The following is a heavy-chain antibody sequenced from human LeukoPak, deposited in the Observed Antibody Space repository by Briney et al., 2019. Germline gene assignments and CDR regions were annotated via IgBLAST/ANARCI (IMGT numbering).Heavy chain of an antibody. J-gene: IGHJ5*02. CDR2: IIPIFGTA. Sequence: ASVKVSCKASGGTFISYAISWVRQAPGQGLEWMGGIIPIFGTANYAQKFQGRVTITTDESTSTAYMELSSLRSEDTAVYYCARLPYYYDSSGYHWFDPWGQGTLVTVSS. CDR1: GGTFISYA. D-gene: IGHD3-22*01. CDR3: ARLPYYYDSSGYHWFDP. V-gene: IGHV1-69*05.